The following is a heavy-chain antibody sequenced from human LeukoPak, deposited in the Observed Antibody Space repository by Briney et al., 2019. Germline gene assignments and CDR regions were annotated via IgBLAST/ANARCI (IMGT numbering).Heavy chain of an antibody. D-gene: IGHD5-12*01. CDR2: IYYSGST. J-gene: IGHJ4*02. Sequence: PSETLSLICTVSGGSLSSYYWSWIRQPPGKGLEWIGYIYYSGSTNYNPSIKSRVTISVDTSKTQFSLKLSSVTAADTAVYSCASLANRGGYTPPRFDYWGQGTLVTVSS. CDR3: ASLANRGGYTPPRFDY. V-gene: IGHV4-59*01. CDR1: GGSLSSYY.